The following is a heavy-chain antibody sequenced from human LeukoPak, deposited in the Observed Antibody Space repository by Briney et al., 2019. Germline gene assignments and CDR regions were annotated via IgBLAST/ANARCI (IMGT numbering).Heavy chain of an antibody. CDR3: ARGLNVGFCSSTSCYIWFDP. J-gene: IGHJ5*02. Sequence: SETLSLTCTVSGGSISSYYWNWIRQPAGKGLEWIGHIYTSGSTNYNPSLMSRVTMSIDTSKNQFSLKLSSVTAADTAVYYCARGLNVGFCSSTSCYIWFDPWGQGTLVTVSS. CDR2: IYTSGST. D-gene: IGHD2-2*02. V-gene: IGHV4-4*07. CDR1: GGSISSYY.